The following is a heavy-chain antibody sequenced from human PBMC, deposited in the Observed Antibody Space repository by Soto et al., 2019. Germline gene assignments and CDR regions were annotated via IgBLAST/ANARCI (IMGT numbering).Heavy chain of an antibody. Sequence: EVQLVESGGGLVQPGRSLRLSCAASGFTFDDYAMHWVRQAPGKGLEWVSGISWNSGRIGYADSVKGRFTISRDNAKNSLYLQMNSLRAEATALYYCAKDQGIALNLFAYWGQGTLVTVSS. V-gene: IGHV3-9*01. J-gene: IGHJ4*02. CDR2: ISWNSGRI. CDR3: AKDQGIALNLFAY. D-gene: IGHD6-13*01. CDR1: GFTFDDYA.